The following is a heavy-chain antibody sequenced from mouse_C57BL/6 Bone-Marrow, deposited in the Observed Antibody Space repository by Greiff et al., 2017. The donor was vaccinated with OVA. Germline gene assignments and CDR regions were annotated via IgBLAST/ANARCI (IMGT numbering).Heavy chain of an antibody. CDR1: GFNIKDDY. V-gene: IGHV14-4*01. CDR3: TSYGNFDY. D-gene: IGHD2-1*01. Sequence: VQLQQSGAELVRPGASVKLSCTASGFNIKDDYMHWVKQRPEQGLEWIGWIDPENGDTEYASKFQGKATITADTTTNTAYLQLSSMKSEDTAVYYSTSYGNFDYWGQGTTLTVSS. CDR2: IDPENGDT. J-gene: IGHJ2*01.